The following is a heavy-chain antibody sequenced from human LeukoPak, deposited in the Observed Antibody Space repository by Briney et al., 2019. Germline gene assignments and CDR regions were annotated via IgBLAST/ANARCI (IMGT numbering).Heavy chain of an antibody. J-gene: IGHJ4*02. CDR1: GFTFRSYG. V-gene: IGHV3-30*03. CDR3: VRDGAYYYGSGSSYNGLDY. CDR2: ISYDGSDK. Sequence: GRSLRLSCAASGFTFRSYGMHWVRQAPGKGLEWVALISYDGSDKYYADSVKGRFTISRDNSKNTLYVEMNSLRAEDTAVYYCVRDGAYYYGSGSSYNGLDYWGQGILVSVSS. D-gene: IGHD3-10*01.